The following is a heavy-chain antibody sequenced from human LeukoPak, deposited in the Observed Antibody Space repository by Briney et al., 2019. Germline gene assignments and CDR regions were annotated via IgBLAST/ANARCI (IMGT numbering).Heavy chain of an antibody. Sequence: GASVKVSCKTSGYIFTSYGVSWVRQAPGQGLEWVGWISLYNGDTHYAQKLQGRVTITTDTSTSTAYMELRTLTSDDTAVYYCARDLRYYYDSSGYMSDAFDIWGQGTMVTVSS. D-gene: IGHD3-22*01. CDR3: ARDLRYYYDSSGYMSDAFDI. V-gene: IGHV1-18*01. J-gene: IGHJ3*02. CDR1: GYIFTSYG. CDR2: ISLYNGDT.